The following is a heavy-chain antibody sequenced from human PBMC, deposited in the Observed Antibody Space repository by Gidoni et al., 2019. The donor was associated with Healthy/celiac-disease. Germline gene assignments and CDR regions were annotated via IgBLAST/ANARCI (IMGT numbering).Heavy chain of an antibody. J-gene: IGHJ4*02. V-gene: IGHV1-2*04. CDR2: INPNSGGT. CDR1: GSTFTGYY. CDR3: ARSTCSSTSCYSGEEVYFDY. Sequence: QVQLVQSGAEVKKPGASVKVSCKASGSTFTGYYMHWVRQAPGQGLEWMGWINPNSGGTNYAQKFQGWVTMTRDTSISTAYMELSRLRSDDTAVYYCARSTCSSTSCYSGEEVYFDYWGQGTLVTVSS. D-gene: IGHD2-2*01.